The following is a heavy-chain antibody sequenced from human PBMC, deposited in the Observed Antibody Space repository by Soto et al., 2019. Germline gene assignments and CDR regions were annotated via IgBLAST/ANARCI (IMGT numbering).Heavy chain of an antibody. CDR2: FDPEDGET. CDR3: ATVYCSSTSCLGAYYFDY. CDR1: GYTLTELS. V-gene: IGHV1-24*01. D-gene: IGHD2-2*01. Sequence: ASLKVSCKVSGYTLTELSMHWVRQAPGKGLEWMGGFDPEDGETIYAQKFQGRVTMTEDTSTDTAYMELSSLRSEDTAVYYCATVYCSSTSCLGAYYFDYWGQGTLVTVSS. J-gene: IGHJ4*02.